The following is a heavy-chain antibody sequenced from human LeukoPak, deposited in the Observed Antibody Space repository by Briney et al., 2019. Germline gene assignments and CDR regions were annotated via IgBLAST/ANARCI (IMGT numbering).Heavy chain of an antibody. CDR2: IYTSGST. V-gene: IGHV4-61*02. CDR3: ARVVTELTIFGGYDAFDI. D-gene: IGHD3-3*01. CDR1: GGSISSGSYY. Sequence: SQTLSLTCSVSGGSISSGSYYWSWIRQPAGKGLEWIGRIYTSGSTNYNPSLKSRVTISVDTSKNQFSLKLSSVTAADTAVYYCARVVTELTIFGGYDAFDIWGQGTMVTVSS. J-gene: IGHJ3*02.